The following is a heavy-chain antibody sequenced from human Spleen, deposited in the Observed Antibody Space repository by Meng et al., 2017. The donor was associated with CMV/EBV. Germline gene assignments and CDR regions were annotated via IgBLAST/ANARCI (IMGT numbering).Heavy chain of an antibody. V-gene: IGHV1-46*01. J-gene: IGHJ4*02. CDR2: LTPPRSST. D-gene: IGHD6-6*01. Sequence: SGYTFPSSSIPSVRHSPRQGLALLLLLTPPRSSTRSTPQFPRRISMTRDTSTSTVYMELSSLRSEDTAMYFCARGAFRIAARPDSDCWGQGTLVTVSS. CDR1: GYTFPSSS. CDR3: ARGAFRIAARPDSDC.